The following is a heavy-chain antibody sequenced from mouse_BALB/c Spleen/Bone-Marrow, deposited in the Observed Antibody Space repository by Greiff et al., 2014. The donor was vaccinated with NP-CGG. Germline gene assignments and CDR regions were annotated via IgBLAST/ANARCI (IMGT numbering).Heavy chain of an antibody. CDR3: ARSGKGAMDY. Sequence: VQVVESGAELVRPGSSVKISCRASGYVFSTYWMNWVKQRPGQGLERIGQIYPGDGDTNYNGKFKDKVILTADKSSSTAYMRLSSLTSEDSAVYFCARSGKGAMDYWGQGTSVTVSS. CDR1: GYVFSTYW. J-gene: IGHJ4*01. V-gene: IGHV1-80*01. D-gene: IGHD2-1*01. CDR2: IYPGDGDT.